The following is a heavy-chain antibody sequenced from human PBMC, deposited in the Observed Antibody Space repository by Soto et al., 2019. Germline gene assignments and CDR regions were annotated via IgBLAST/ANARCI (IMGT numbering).Heavy chain of an antibody. CDR3: TRVGHVAVVTSALDY. CDR1: GDTFTDYY. Sequence: QVQLVQSGAEVKKPGASVKVSCKASGDTFTDYYIHWVRQAPGQGLEWMGTVNPSGGHTTYAQHFLGRVTMTRDTSTSTLYMELTSLTSEDTAVYYCTRVGHVAVVTSALDYWGQGALVTVSS. V-gene: IGHV1-46*01. J-gene: IGHJ4*02. D-gene: IGHD2-21*02. CDR2: VNPSGGHT.